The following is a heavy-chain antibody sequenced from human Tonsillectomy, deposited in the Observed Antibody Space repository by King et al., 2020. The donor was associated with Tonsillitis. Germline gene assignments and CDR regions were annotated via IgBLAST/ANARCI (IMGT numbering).Heavy chain of an antibody. CDR1: GGSIKTHY. D-gene: IGHD2-15*01. Sequence: PLQESGPGLVKPSETLSLTCTVSGGSIKTHYWSWIRQPPGKGLEWIGYIYHSGSTNYNPSLKSRATISVDTSKNQFSLTLNSVTAADTAVYYCARRDAATNLDYWGQGTLVTVSS. J-gene: IGHJ4*02. CDR3: ARRDAATNLDY. V-gene: IGHV4-59*11. CDR2: IYHSGST.